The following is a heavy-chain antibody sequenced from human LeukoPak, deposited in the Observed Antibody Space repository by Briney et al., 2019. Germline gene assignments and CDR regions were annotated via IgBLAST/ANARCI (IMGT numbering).Heavy chain of an antibody. CDR3: ARQGATTLDY. CDR1: GFTFSSYG. J-gene: IGHJ4*02. CDR2: ISYDGGNT. V-gene: IGHV3-30*03. D-gene: IGHD1-26*01. Sequence: PGRSLRLSCAASGFTFSSYGMHWVRQAPGKGLEWVALISYDGGNTYYADSVKGRFTISRDNSKNTLYLQMNSLRAEDTAVYYCARQGATTLDYWGQGTLVTVSS.